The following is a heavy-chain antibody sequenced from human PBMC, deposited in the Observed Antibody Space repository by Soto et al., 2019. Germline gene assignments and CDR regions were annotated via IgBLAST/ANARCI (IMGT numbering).Heavy chain of an antibody. CDR1: GGTFSSYA. CDR2: IIPIFGTA. CDR3: ARDIRYWGGDCGDYYGMEV. V-gene: IGHV1-69*13. D-gene: IGHD2-21*02. J-gene: IGHJ6*02. Sequence: ASVQVSCKASGGTFSSYAISWVRQAPGQGLEWMGGIIPIFGTANYAQKFQGRVTITADESTSTAYMELSSLRSEDTAVYYCARDIRYWGGDCGDYYGMEVWGQGTTVTV.